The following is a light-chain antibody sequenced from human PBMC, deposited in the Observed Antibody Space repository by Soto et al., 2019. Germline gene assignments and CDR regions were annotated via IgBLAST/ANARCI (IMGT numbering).Light chain of an antibody. CDR3: QQYISYPGT. Sequence: DIQMTQSPSTLSASVGDRVTITCRSSQSISSWLAWYQQKPGKAPKLLIYKASSLESGVPSSFSGSGSGTEFALTIRTLQPDDFATYYCQQYISYPGTFGQGTKVEIK. J-gene: IGKJ1*01. CDR1: QSISSW. CDR2: KAS. V-gene: IGKV1-5*03.